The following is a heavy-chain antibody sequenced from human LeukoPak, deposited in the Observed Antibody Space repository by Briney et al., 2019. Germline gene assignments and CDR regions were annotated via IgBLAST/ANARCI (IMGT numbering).Heavy chain of an antibody. J-gene: IGHJ4*02. CDR3: ARAYCSGGSCYFDY. CDR2: ISAYNGNT. CDR1: GYTFTIYG. Sequence: ASVTVSFKASGYTFTIYGISWVRQAPGQGLEWMGWISAYNGNTNYAQKLQGRVTMTTDTSTSTAYMELRSLRSDDTAVYYCARAYCSGGSCYFDYWGQGTLVTVSS. D-gene: IGHD2-15*01. V-gene: IGHV1-18*01.